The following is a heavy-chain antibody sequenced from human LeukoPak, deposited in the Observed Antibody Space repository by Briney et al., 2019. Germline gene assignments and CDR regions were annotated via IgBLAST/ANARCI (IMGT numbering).Heavy chain of an antibody. CDR2: IYHSGST. CDR1: GGSISSSNW. D-gene: IGHD1-14*01. CDR3: ARDVYVGYYDYYGMDV. V-gene: IGHV4-4*02. Sequence: SETLSLTCAVSGGSISSSNWWSWVRQPPGKGLEWIGEIYHSGSTYYNPSLKSRVTISVDTSKNQFSLKLSSVTAADTAVYYCARDVYVGYYDYYGMDVWGQGTTVTVSS. J-gene: IGHJ6*02.